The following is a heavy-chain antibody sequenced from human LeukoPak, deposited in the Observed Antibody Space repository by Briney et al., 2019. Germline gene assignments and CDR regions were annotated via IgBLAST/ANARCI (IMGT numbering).Heavy chain of an antibody. Sequence: GGSLRLSCAASGFTVSSNYMSWVRQAPGKGLEWVSVIYSGGSTYYADSVKGRFTISRDNSKNTLYLQMNSRRAEDTAVYYCARRGNYYYYMDVWGKGTTVTISS. J-gene: IGHJ6*03. V-gene: IGHV3-53*01. CDR2: IYSGGST. CDR3: ARRGNYYYYMDV. D-gene: IGHD3-16*01. CDR1: GFTVSSNY.